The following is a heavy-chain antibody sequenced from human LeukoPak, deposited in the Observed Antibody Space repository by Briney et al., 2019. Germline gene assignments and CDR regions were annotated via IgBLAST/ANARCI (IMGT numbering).Heavy chain of an antibody. CDR1: GGSLRGYY. CDR3: ASPTGEATR. Sequence: PSETLSLTCAVYGGSLRGYYWSWVRQPPGKGLEWIGEINHSGDTNYNPSLKSRVTMSVDTSKSQFSLKLTSVTAADTAMYYRASPTGEATRWGQGTLVTVSS. J-gene: IGHJ4*02. D-gene: IGHD7-27*01. CDR2: INHSGDT. V-gene: IGHV4-34*01.